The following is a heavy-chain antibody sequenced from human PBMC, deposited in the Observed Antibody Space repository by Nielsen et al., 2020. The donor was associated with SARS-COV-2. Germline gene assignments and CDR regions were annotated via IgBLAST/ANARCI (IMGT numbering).Heavy chain of an antibody. CDR3: ARDCRDIGVVPASDGMDV. CDR1: GGTFSSYA. Sequence: SVKVSCKASGGTFSSYAISWVRQAPGQGLEWMGRIIPILGIANYAQKFQGRVTITADKSTSTAYMELSSLRSEDTAVYYCARDCRDIGVVPASDGMDVWGQGTTVTVSS. V-gene: IGHV1-69*04. J-gene: IGHJ6*02. D-gene: IGHD2-2*01. CDR2: IIPILGIA.